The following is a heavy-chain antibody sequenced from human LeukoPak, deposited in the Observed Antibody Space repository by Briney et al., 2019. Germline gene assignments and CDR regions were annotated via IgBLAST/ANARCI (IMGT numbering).Heavy chain of an antibody. J-gene: IGHJ4*02. V-gene: IGHV3-33*01. CDR1: GFTFTSYG. D-gene: IGHD6-13*01. CDR2: IWYDGSNK. CDR3: ARDPIAAVRFDY. Sequence: GVSLRLSCAAYGFTFTSYGMHWVRQAPGQGLEWVAIIWYDGSNKYYADSVKGRFTISRDNSKNTLYLQMDSLRAEDTAVYYCARDPIAAVRFDYWGQGTLVIVSS.